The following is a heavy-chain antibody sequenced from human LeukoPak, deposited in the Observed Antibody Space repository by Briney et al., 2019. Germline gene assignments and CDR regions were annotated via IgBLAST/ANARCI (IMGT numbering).Heavy chain of an antibody. V-gene: IGHV4-34*01. CDR1: GGSFSGYY. Sequence: SETLSLTCTVYGGSFSGYYWSWIRQPPGKGLEWIGEINHSGSTNYNPSLKSRVTISVDTSKNQFSLKLSSVTAADTAVYYCARVYSLHGYYYYMDVWGKGTTVTVSS. CDR3: ARVYSLHGYYYYMDV. CDR2: INHSGST. J-gene: IGHJ6*03. D-gene: IGHD2-15*01.